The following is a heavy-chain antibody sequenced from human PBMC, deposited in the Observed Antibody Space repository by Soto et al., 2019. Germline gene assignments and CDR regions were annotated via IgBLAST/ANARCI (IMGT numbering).Heavy chain of an antibody. Sequence: PSETLSLTCTVSGGSISSGDYYWSWIRQPPGKGLEWIGYIYYSGNTYYNPSLKSRVTVSADTSKNQFSLKLSSVTAVDTAVYYCAMQPLVDTMADNFDYWGQGTLVTVSS. D-gene: IGHD5-12*01. CDR1: GGSISSGDYY. CDR2: IYYSGNT. CDR3: AMQPLVDTMADNFDY. J-gene: IGHJ4*02. V-gene: IGHV4-30-4*01.